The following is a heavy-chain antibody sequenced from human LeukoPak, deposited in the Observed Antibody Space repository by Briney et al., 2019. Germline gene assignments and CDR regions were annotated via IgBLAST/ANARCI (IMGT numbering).Heavy chain of an antibody. CDR2: INPNSGGT. CDR3: AKGEVGAYGLDFDY. CDR1: GYTFTGYY. D-gene: IGHD1-26*01. V-gene: IGHV1-2*02. Sequence: ASVKVSCKASGYTFTGYYMHWVRQAPGQGLEWMGWINPNSGGTNYAQKFQGRVTMTRDTSISTAYMELNSLRAEDTAVYYCAKGEVGAYGLDFDYWGQGTLVTVSS. J-gene: IGHJ4*02.